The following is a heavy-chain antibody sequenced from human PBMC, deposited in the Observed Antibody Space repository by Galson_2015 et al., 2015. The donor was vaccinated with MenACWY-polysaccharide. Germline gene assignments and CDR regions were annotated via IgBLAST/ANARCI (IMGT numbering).Heavy chain of an antibody. CDR1: KFAFINYA. CDR2: ILHDGRDK. J-gene: IGHJ6*02. Sequence: SLRLSCAASKFAFINYAMHWVRQAPGKGLEWVALILHDGRDKYYAESVKGRFTISRDQSTNTLFLQMSSLRPEDTAVYYCARRASPLALSKYYYYGMDVWGQGTTVTVSS. CDR3: ARRASPLALSKYYYYGMDV. V-gene: IGHV3-30*04.